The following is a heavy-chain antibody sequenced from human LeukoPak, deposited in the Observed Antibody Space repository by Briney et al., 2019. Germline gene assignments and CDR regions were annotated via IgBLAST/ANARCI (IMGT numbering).Heavy chain of an antibody. CDR3: AAIPLKCSGGSCYDFDY. CDR1: GFTFTSSA. D-gene: IGHD2-15*01. Sequence: SVKVSCKASGFTFTSSAMQWVRQARGQRLEWIGWIVVGSGNTNYAQKFQGRVTITRDMSTSTAYMELSSLRSEDTAVYYCAAIPLKCSGGSCYDFDYWGQGTLVTVSS. J-gene: IGHJ4*02. V-gene: IGHV1-58*02. CDR2: IVVGSGNT.